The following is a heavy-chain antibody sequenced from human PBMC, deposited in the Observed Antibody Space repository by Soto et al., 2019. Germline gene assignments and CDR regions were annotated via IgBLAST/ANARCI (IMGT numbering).Heavy chain of an antibody. Sequence: PGESLKISCKGSGYSFTSYWIGWVRQMPGKGLEWMGIIYPGDSDTRYSPSFQGQVTISADKSISTAYLQWSSLKASDTAMYYCARHFYRHYYGSGSPPSYFDYWGQGTLVTVSS. J-gene: IGHJ4*02. V-gene: IGHV5-51*01. D-gene: IGHD3-10*01. CDR3: ARHFYRHYYGSGSPPSYFDY. CDR1: GYSFTSYW. CDR2: IYPGDSDT.